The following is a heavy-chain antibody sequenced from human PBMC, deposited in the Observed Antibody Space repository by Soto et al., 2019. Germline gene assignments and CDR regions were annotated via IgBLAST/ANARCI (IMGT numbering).Heavy chain of an antibody. J-gene: IGHJ4*02. CDR3: ATTPDHFYDYVWGSYRFRFDY. Sequence: ASVKVSCKVSGYTLTELSMHWVRQAPGKGIERMGGFDPEDGETIYAQKFQGRVTMTEDTSTDTAYMELSSLRSEDTAVYYCATTPDHFYDYVWGSYRFRFDYWGQGTLVTVSS. D-gene: IGHD3-16*02. CDR2: FDPEDGET. CDR1: GYTLTELS. V-gene: IGHV1-24*01.